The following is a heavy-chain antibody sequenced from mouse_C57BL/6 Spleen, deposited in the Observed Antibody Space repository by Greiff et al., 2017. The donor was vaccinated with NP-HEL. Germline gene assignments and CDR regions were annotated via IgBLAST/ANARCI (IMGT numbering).Heavy chain of an antibody. CDR1: GYTFTDYE. CDR2: IDPETGGT. J-gene: IGHJ1*03. V-gene: IGHV1-15*01. Sequence: VKLVESGAELVRPGASVTLSCKASGYTFTDYEMHWVKQTPVHGLEWIGAIDPETGGTAYNQKFKGKAILTADKSSSTAYMELRSLTSEDSAVYYCTRAGSSYVGYFYVWGTGTTVTVSS. D-gene: IGHD1-1*01. CDR3: TRAGSSYVGYFYV.